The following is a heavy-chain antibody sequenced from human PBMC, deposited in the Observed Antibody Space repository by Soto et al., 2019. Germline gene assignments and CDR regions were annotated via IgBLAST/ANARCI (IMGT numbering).Heavy chain of an antibody. V-gene: IGHV3-74*01. Sequence: EVQLVESGGGLVQPGGSLRLSCAASGFTFSTYWMHWVRQAPGKGLVWVSRTNTDGSSTTYADSVEGRFTISRDNAKNTLYLQMNRLRAEDTAVYYCARGTRVIPAESDFDYWGQGTLVTVSS. J-gene: IGHJ4*02. CDR3: ARGTRVIPAESDFDY. CDR2: TNTDGSST. CDR1: GFTFSTYW. D-gene: IGHD2-2*01.